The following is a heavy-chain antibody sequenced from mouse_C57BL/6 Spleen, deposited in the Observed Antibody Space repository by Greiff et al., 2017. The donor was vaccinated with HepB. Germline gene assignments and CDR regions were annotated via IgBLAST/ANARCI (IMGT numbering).Heavy chain of an antibody. CDR1: GFTFSSYT. V-gene: IGHV5-9*01. J-gene: IGHJ4*01. Sequence: DVMLVESGGGLVKPGGSLKLSCAASGFTFSSYTMSWVRQTPEKRLEWVATISGGGGNTYYPDSVKGRFTISRDNAKNTLYLQMSSLRSEDTALYYCARHPLTTFYAMDYWGQGTSGTVSS. CDR2: ISGGGGNT. CDR3: ARHPLTTFYAMDY.